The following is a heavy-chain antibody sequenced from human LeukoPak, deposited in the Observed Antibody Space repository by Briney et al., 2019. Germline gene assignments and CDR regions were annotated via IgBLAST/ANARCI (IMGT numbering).Heavy chain of an antibody. J-gene: IGHJ4*02. Sequence: PGGSLRLSCAASGFTFSSYAMSWVRQAPGKGLEWVSAISGSGGSTYYSDSVKGRFTISRDNSKNSLYLQMNSLRAEDTALYYCARKKGYSYANDYWGQGTLVTVSS. CDR1: GFTFSSYA. CDR3: ARKKGYSYANDY. D-gene: IGHD5-18*01. V-gene: IGHV3-23*01. CDR2: ISGSGGST.